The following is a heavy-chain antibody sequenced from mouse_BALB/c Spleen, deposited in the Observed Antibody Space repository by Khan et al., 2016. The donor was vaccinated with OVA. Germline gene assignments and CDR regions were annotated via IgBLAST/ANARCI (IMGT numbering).Heavy chain of an antibody. J-gene: IGHJ4*01. D-gene: IGHD2-10*01. CDR3: ARPPYFSYTLDY. V-gene: IGHV9-3-1*01. CDR2: INTYTGEP. Sequence: LVESGPELKKPGETVKISCKASGYTFTNYGMNWVKQSPGKALKWMGWINTYTGEPTYADDFKGRFAFSLETSATTAYLQISNLKNEDTATYFCARPPYFSYTLDYWGQGTSVTVSS. CDR1: GYTFTNYG.